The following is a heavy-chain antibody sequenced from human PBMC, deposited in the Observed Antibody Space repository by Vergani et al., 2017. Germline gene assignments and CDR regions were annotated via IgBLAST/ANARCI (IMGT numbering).Heavy chain of an antibody. J-gene: IGHJ6*02. V-gene: IGHV3-48*01. Sequence: VQLVESGGGVVQPGRSLRLSCAASGFTFSSYGMHWVRQAPGKGLEWVSYISSSSSTIYYADSVKGRFTISRDNAKNSLYLQMNSLRAEDTAVYYCARDVKYSYGYYYGMDVWGQGTTVTVSS. CDR2: ISSSSSTI. CDR1: GFTFSSYG. D-gene: IGHD5-18*01. CDR3: ARDVKYSYGYYYGMDV.